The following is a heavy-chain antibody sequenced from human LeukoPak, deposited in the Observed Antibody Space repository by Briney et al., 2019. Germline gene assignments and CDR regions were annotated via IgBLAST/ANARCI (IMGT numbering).Heavy chain of an antibody. Sequence: ASVKVSCKASGYTFTSYGISWVRQAPGQGLEWMGWISAYNGNTNYAQKLQGRVTMTTDTSTSTAYMGLRSLRSDDTAVYYCARSMVYSSGWPPGGYWGQGTLVTVSS. V-gene: IGHV1-18*01. CDR1: GYTFTSYG. CDR2: ISAYNGNT. J-gene: IGHJ4*02. D-gene: IGHD6-19*01. CDR3: ARSMVYSSGWPPGGY.